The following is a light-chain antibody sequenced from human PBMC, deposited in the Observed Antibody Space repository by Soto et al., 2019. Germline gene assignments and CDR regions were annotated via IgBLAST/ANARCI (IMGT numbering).Light chain of an antibody. CDR3: QQRGNWRIS. Sequence: IGMKLSPGTLSLTPGERASRSCWASQSGSSNLASYQQKPGQSPRPLIYGASTRATRIPAGFSGSGSGTEFTLTISCLEPEEFAAYYCQQRGNWRISFGQVTRLEIK. V-gene: IGKV3-15*01. CDR2: GAS. CDR1: QSGSSN. J-gene: IGKJ5*01.